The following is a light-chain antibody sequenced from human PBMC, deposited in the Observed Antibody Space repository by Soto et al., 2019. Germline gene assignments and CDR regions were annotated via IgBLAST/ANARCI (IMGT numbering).Light chain of an antibody. V-gene: IGKV3-11*01. CDR2: DAS. J-gene: IGKJ5*01. CDR3: QQRSNWPSIT. Sequence: EIVLTQSPSTLSFSPWERSTLSFMASQSVSSYLAWYQQKPGQAPRLLIYDASNRATGIPARFSGSGSGTDFTLTISSLEPEDFAVYYCQQRSNWPSITFGQGTRLEIK. CDR1: QSVSSY.